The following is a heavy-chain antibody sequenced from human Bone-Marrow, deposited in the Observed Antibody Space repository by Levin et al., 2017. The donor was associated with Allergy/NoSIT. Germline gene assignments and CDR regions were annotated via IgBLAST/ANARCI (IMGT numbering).Heavy chain of an antibody. J-gene: IGHJ6*02. CDR1: GGSISGYY. V-gene: IGHV4-59*01. CDR3: ARARGSATYQHNYYFYGMDV. Sequence: SETLSLICAVSGGSISGYYWSWIRQPPGKGLEWIGYLYYSGSTNYNPSLKSRVTISVDTSKNQFSLKLGSVTAADTAVYYCARARGSATYQHNYYFYGMDVWGQGTTVTVSS. CDR2: LYYSGST. D-gene: IGHD3-10*01.